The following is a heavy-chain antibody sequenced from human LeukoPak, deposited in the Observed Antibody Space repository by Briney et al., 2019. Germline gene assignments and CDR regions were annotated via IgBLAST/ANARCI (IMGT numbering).Heavy chain of an antibody. V-gene: IGHV4-59*12. J-gene: IGHJ4*02. CDR1: GGSMSSYY. CDR3: AAHDYSNYVRLDY. CDR2: IYDTGST. Sequence: SETLSLSCSVSGGSMSSYYWSWIRQPPGKGLEWIGHIYDTGSTNYNPSLKSRVTISVDTSKNQFSLKLSSVTAADTAVYYCAAHDYSNYVRLDYWGQGTLVTVSS. D-gene: IGHD4-11*01.